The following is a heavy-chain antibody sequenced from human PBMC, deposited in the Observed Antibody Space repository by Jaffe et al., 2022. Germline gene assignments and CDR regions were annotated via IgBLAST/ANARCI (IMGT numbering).Heavy chain of an antibody. J-gene: IGHJ6*03. CDR2: ISSSSSYI. CDR3: ARDGVHYDFWSGYPPAYYYMDV. CDR1: GFTFSSYS. Sequence: EVQLVESGGGLVKPGGSLRLSCAASGFTFSSYSMNWVRQAPGKGLEWVSSISSSSSYIYYADSVKGRFTISRDNAKNSLYLQMNSLRAEDTAVYYCARDGVHYDFWSGYPPAYYYMDVWGKGTTVTVSS. V-gene: IGHV3-21*01. D-gene: IGHD3-3*01.